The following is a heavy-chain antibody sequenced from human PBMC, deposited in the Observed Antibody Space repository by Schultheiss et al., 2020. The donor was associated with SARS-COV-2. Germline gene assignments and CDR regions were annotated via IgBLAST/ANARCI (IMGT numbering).Heavy chain of an antibody. D-gene: IGHD3-3*01. CDR2: IYYSGST. J-gene: IGHJ5*02. CDR1: GGSISSGGYY. CDR3: ARGRFSSGFLEWSPHNAHWFDP. V-gene: IGHV4-31*03. Sequence: SQTLSLTCTVSGGSISSGGYYWSWIRQHPGKGLEWIGYIYYSGSTYYNPSLKSRVTISVDTSKNQFSLKLSSVTAADTAVYYCARGRFSSGFLEWSPHNAHWFDPWGQGTLVTVSS.